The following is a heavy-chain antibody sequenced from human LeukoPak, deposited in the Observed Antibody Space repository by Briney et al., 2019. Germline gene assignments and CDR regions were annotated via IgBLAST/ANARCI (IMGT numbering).Heavy chain of an antibody. CDR3: ARGTYYDILTGYFFDY. Sequence: SETLSLTCAVYGGSFSGYYWSWIRQPPGKGLEWLGYIYYSGSTNYNPSLKSRVTISVDTSKNQFSLKLSSVTAADTAVYYCARGTYYDILTGYFFDYWGQGTLVTVSS. J-gene: IGHJ4*02. D-gene: IGHD3-9*01. CDR2: IYYSGST. V-gene: IGHV4-59*01. CDR1: GGSFSGYY.